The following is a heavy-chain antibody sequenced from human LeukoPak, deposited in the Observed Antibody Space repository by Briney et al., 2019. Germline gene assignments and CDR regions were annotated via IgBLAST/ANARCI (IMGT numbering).Heavy chain of an antibody. D-gene: IGHD6-13*01. CDR1: GDSIGSSSSY. Sequence: SETLSLTCILSGDSIGSSSSYWGWIRQPPGKGLEWIGSMYYSGSTYYNPSLESRLTMSVATSKNQFSLKLTSVTAADTAVYYCARHALYSSSWYFFDHWGQGTLVTVSS. V-gene: IGHV4-39*01. J-gene: IGHJ4*02. CDR3: ARHALYSSSWYFFDH. CDR2: MYYSGST.